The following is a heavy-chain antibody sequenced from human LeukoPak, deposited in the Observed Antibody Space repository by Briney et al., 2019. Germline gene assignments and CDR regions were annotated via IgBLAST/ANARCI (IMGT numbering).Heavy chain of an antibody. D-gene: IGHD2-15*01. V-gene: IGHV1-18*01. Sequence: GASVNVSFKASGYTFTIYGISWVRQAPGQGLEWMGWISAYNGNTNYAQKLQGRGTITTDTSTSTAYMELRSLRSDDTAVYYCARDHGVASRLPLDPWGQGTLVTVSS. CDR2: ISAYNGNT. CDR1: GYTFTIYG. CDR3: ARDHGVASRLPLDP. J-gene: IGHJ5*02.